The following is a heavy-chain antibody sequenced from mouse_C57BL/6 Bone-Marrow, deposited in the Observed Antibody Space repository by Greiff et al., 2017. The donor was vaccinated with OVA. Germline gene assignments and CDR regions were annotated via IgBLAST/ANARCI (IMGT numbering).Heavy chain of an antibody. CDR1: GFSFTSYG. J-gene: IGHJ3*01. CDR2: IWSGGST. V-gene: IGHV2-2*01. D-gene: IGHD2-4*01. CDR3: ASPIYYDYDGLAY. Sequence: QVQLKQSGPGLVQPSQRLSITCTVSGFSFTSYGVHWVRQSPGKGLEWLGVIWSGGSTDYNAAFISRLSISKDNSKDKVFFKMNSLQADDTAIYYCASPIYYDYDGLAYWGQGTMVTVSA.